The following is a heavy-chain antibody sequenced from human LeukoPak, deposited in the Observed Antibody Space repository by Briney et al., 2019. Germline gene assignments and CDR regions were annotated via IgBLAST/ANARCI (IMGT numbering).Heavy chain of an antibody. V-gene: IGHV1-18*01. CDR3: ARGLQETLAWLRAFSAFDI. CDR2: ISAYNGNT. J-gene: IGHJ3*02. D-gene: IGHD5-24*01. CDR1: GYTFTSYG. Sequence: AASVKVSCKASGYTFTSYGISWVRQAPGQGLEWMGWISAYNGNTNYAQKLQGRVTMTTDTSTSTAYMELRSLRSDDTAVYYCARGLQETLAWLRAFSAFDIWGQGTMVTVSS.